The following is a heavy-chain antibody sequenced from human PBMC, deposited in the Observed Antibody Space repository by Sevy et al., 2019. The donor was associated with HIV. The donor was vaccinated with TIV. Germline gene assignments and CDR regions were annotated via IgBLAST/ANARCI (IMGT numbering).Heavy chain of an antibody. CDR1: GFTFSKYS. D-gene: IGHD2-8*01. Sequence: GGSLRLSCAASGFTFSKYSMSWVRQPPGKGLGWVSTLSFGCGEINYADSVKGRFTISRDNSKRSVYLQMNNLRAEDTAVYYCAGEGCTKPHDYWGQGTLVTVSS. CDR3: AGEGCTKPHDY. CDR2: LSFGCGEI. J-gene: IGHJ4*02. V-gene: IGHV3-23*01.